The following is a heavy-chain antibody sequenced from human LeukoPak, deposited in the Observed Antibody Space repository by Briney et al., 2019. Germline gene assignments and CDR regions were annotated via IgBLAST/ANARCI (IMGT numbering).Heavy chain of an antibody. D-gene: IGHD1-20*01. J-gene: IGHJ4*02. Sequence: GGSLRLSCAASGFTFSSYWMSWVRQAPGKGLEWVATIKRDGSAKHYVDSVKGRFTVSRDNAKNSLHLQMNSLRAGDTAVYYCARLSGDITVFDLWGQGTLVTVSS. CDR2: IKRDGSAK. CDR3: ARLSGDITVFDL. V-gene: IGHV3-7*01. CDR1: GFTFSSYW.